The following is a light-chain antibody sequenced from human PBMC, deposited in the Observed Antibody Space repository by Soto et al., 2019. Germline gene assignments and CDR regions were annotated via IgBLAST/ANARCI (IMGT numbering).Light chain of an antibody. CDR2: DAS. V-gene: IGKV3-11*01. Sequence: EIVLTQSPATLSLSPGERATLSCRASQSVGNNLAWYQQKPGQAPRLLIYDASNRATGIPARFSGSGSGTDFTLTISSLEPEDFAVYYCQQRSNWPPYTFGQGTKLEIK. J-gene: IGKJ2*01. CDR1: QSVGNN. CDR3: QQRSNWPPYT.